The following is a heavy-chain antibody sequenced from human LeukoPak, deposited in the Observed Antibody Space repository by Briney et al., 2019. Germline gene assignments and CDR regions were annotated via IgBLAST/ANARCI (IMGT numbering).Heavy chain of an antibody. CDR2: IIPIFGTA. CDR3: AFHCGGDCYSVGTDY. Sequence: GASVKVSCKASGGTFSSYAISWVRQAPGQGLEWMGGIIPIFGTANYAQKFQGRVTITADESTSTAYVELSSLRSEDTAVYYCAFHCGGDCYSVGTDYWGQGTLVTVSS. V-gene: IGHV1-69*01. CDR1: GGTFSSYA. D-gene: IGHD2-21*02. J-gene: IGHJ4*02.